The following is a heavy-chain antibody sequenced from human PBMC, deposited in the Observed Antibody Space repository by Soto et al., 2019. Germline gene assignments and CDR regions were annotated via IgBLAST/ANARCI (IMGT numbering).Heavy chain of an antibody. CDR2: ISNSGST. CDR3: ATQRRGAANDY. CDR1: GGSISSGGYY. J-gene: IGHJ4*02. D-gene: IGHD1-26*01. Sequence: QVQLQESGPGLVKPSQTLSLTCTVSGGSISSGGYYWTWIRQHPGRGLEWIGYISNSGSTDYSPPLKSRVTISLDRSKNQFSLKVTSVTAADTAVYYCATQRRGAANDYWGQGTLVTVSS. V-gene: IGHV4-31*03.